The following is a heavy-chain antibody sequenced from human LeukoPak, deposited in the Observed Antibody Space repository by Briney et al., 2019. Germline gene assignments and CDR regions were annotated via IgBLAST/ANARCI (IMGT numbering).Heavy chain of an antibody. Sequence: VASVKVSCKASGGTFSSYAISWVRQAPGQGIEWMGGIIPIFGTANYAQKFQGRVTITADESTSTAYMELSSLRSEDTAVYYCARGAYYYDSSGYYYWGQGTLVTVSS. CDR3: ARGAYYYDSSGYYY. D-gene: IGHD3-22*01. V-gene: IGHV1-69*13. CDR2: IIPIFGTA. CDR1: GGTFSSYA. J-gene: IGHJ4*02.